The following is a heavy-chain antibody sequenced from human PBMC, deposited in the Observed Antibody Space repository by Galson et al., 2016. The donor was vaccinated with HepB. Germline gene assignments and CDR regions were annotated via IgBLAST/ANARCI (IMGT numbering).Heavy chain of an antibody. CDR2: VYSGGNT. CDR1: GFTVRSNY. CDR3: ARAYHDIAEGGNWFLDL. D-gene: IGHD6-13*01. V-gene: IGHV3-53*01. Sequence: SLRLSCAAFGFTVRSNYMSWVRQAPGKGLEWVSIVYSGGNTYYPDSVKGRFTISRDNSMDTLYLQMNSLRAEDTAVYYCARAYHDIAEGGNWFLDLWGRGTLVTVSS. J-gene: IGHJ2*01.